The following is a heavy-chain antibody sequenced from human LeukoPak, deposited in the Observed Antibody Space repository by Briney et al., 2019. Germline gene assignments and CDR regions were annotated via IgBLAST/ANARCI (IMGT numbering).Heavy chain of an antibody. D-gene: IGHD3-22*01. Sequence: GGSLRLSCAASGFTFSSYAMHWVRQAPGKGLEWVAVISYDGSNKYYADSVKGRFTISRDNSKNTLYLQMNSLRAEDTAVYYCARDSYYYDSNGHFDYWGQGTLVTVSS. CDR3: ARDSYYYDSNGHFDY. CDR2: ISYDGSNK. CDR1: GFTFSSYA. V-gene: IGHV3-30-3*01. J-gene: IGHJ4*02.